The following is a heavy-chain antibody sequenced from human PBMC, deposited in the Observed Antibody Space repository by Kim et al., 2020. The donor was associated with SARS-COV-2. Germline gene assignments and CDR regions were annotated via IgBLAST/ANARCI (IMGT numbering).Heavy chain of an antibody. CDR3: ARDRADCGGDCYFY. CDR2: INPNSGGT. D-gene: IGHD2-21*01. V-gene: IGHV1-2*06. J-gene: IGHJ4*02. Sequence: ASVKVSCKASGYTFTGYYMHWVRQAPGQGLEWMGRINPNSGGTNYAQKFQGRVTMTRDTSISTAYMELSRLRSDDTAVYYCARDRADCGGDCYFYWGQGTLVTVSS. CDR1: GYTFTGYY.